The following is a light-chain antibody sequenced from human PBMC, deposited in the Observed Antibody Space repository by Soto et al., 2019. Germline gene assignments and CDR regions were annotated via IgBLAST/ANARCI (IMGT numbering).Light chain of an antibody. Sequence: DLVMTQSPLSLPVTPGEPASISCRSSQSLLHSNGYNYLDWYLQKPGQSPQLLIYLGSNRASGVPDRFSGSGSGTDFTLKISRVEAEDVGVYYCMQPLQTPPLTFGGGTKVEIK. CDR3: MQPLQTPPLT. J-gene: IGKJ4*01. CDR1: QSLLHSNGYNY. V-gene: IGKV2-28*01. CDR2: LGS.